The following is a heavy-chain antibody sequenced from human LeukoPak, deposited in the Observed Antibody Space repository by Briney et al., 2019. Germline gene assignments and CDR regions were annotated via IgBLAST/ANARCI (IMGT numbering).Heavy chain of an antibody. D-gene: IGHD4-11*01. V-gene: IGHV3-48*04. CDR1: GFMFSDYS. Sequence: PGGSLRLSCTASGFMFSDYSMNWVRQAPGKGLEWISYVGISSGNTKYADSVKGRFTISGDSAKNSVYLQMNNLRVEDTALYYCARDHNYAFDNWGQGALVTVPS. CDR3: ARDHNYAFDN. CDR2: VGISSGNT. J-gene: IGHJ4*02.